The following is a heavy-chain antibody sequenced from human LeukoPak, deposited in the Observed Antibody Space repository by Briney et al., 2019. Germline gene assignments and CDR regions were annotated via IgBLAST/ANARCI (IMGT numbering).Heavy chain of an antibody. CDR3: AKGPYYDSSGVDY. J-gene: IGHJ4*02. CDR2: ISWNSGSI. CDR1: GFTFDDYA. V-gene: IGHV3-9*01. Sequence: PGGSLRLSCAASGFTFDDYAMHWVRQDPGKGLEWVSGISWNSGSIGYADYVKGRFTISRDNAKNSLYLQMNSLRAEDTALYYCAKGPYYDSSGVDYWGQGTLVTVSS. D-gene: IGHD3-22*01.